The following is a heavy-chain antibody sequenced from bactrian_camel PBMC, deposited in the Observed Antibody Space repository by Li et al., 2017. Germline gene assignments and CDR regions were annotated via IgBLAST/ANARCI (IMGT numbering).Heavy chain of an antibody. J-gene: IGHJ4*01. D-gene: IGHD3*01. V-gene: IGHV3S53*01. CDR3: AADRVVFGQPCPGTKEGYAF. CDR2: ISLIGGTS. Sequence: HVQLVESGGDSVLAGGSLKLSCALSGDSSSLYCMAWFRQAPGKEREGVAMISLIGGTSNYTDSVKDRFTISRDNRKKMLYLQMTRLSPEDTGTYYCAADRVVFGQPCPGTKEGYAFWGQGTQVTVS. CDR1: GDSSSLYC.